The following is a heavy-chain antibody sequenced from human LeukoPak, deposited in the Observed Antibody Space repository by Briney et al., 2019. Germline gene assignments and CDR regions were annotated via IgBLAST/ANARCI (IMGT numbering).Heavy chain of an antibody. CDR1: GFTFSSYG. Sequence: GGSLRLSCAAAGFTFSSYGMHWVRQAPGKGLEWVANVKQNGNEKNYVDSVKGRFTISRDNGKNSLFLQMNSLRAEDTAVYYCARVSLSGYDTAAYWGQGTLVTVSS. D-gene: IGHD6-25*01. CDR3: ARVSLSGYDTAAY. V-gene: IGHV3-7*01. CDR2: VKQNGNEK. J-gene: IGHJ4*02.